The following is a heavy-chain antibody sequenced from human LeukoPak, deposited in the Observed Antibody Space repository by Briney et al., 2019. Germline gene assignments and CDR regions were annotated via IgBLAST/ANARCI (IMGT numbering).Heavy chain of an antibody. CDR2: IQSKANGGTT. CDR3: VTDNGFCVH. J-gene: IGHJ4*02. CDR1: GITFSNAW. D-gene: IGHD3-3*01. V-gene: IGHV3-15*01. Sequence: GGSLRLSCAASGITFSNAWMSWVCQAPGKGLEWVGRIQSKANGGTTDYGAPVEGRFTISRDDSKNTLYLQMNSLKTEDTAVYYCVTDNGFCVHWGQGTLVTVSS.